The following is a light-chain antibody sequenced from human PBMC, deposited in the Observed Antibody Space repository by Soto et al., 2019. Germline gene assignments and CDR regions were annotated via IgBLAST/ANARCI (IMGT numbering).Light chain of an antibody. J-gene: IGLJ1*01. CDR1: TSDVGGYDY. Sequence: QSVLTQPRSVSRSPGQSVAISCTGTTSDVGGYDYVSWYQQHPGKAPELIIFDVTKRPSGVPDRFSGSKSGNTASLTISGLQAEDEADYFCCSYAGDFYVYGSGTKVTVL. V-gene: IGLV2-11*01. CDR3: CSYAGDFYV. CDR2: DVT.